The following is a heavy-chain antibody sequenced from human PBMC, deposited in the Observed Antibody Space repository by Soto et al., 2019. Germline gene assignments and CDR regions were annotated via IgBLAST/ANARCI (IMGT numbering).Heavy chain of an antibody. CDR1: GDSINTDYY. CDR3: ARLASVTIFGVVIDYYYYGMDV. CDR2: IYYSGGT. J-gene: IGHJ6*02. Sequence: SETLSLTCTVSGDSINTDYYWSWIRQPPGKGLEWIGHIYYSGGTFENPSLRSRLTMSIDTSKNHFSLKLSSVTAADTAVYYCARLASVTIFGVVIDYYYYGMDVWGQGTTVTVSS. V-gene: IGHV4-30-4*01. D-gene: IGHD3-3*01.